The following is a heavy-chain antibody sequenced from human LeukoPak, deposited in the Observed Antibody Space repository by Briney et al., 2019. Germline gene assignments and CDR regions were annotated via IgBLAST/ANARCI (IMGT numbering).Heavy chain of an antibody. CDR2: ISGDGGST. D-gene: IGHD2-2*01. CDR3: AKVVGDWFDP. CDR1: GFTFDDYA. J-gene: IGHJ5*02. Sequence: PGGSLRLSCAASGFTFDDYAMHWVRQAPGKGLEWVSLISGDGGSTYYADSVKGRFTISRDNSKNSLYLQMNSLRTEDTALYYFAKVVGDWFDPWGQGTLVTVSS. V-gene: IGHV3-43*02.